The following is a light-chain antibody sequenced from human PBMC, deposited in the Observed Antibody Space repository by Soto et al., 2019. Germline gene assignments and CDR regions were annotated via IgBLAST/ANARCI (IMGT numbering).Light chain of an antibody. V-gene: IGKV3-15*01. CDR3: QQYNAFSSSVT. CDR1: VSVRTD. CDR2: GAS. Sequence: EIVMTQSPDTLSLSPGQRATLSCRASVSVRTDLAWYQQKPGQAPRLLIYGASTRAAGVPVRFSGSGSGSEFTLTIDTLQPEDFATYYCQQYNAFSSSVTFGPGTKVEIK. J-gene: IGKJ3*01.